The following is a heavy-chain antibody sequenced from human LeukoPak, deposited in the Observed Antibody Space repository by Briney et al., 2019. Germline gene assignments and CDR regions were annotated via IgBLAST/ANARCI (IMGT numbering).Heavy chain of an antibody. J-gene: IGHJ4*02. CDR1: GFTFDDYA. D-gene: IGHD3-3*01. CDR2: ISWNSGSI. CDR3: ASRRGKYYDFWSGYYPFDY. Sequence: GRSLRPSCAASGFTFDDYAMHWVRQAPGKGLEWVSGISWNSGSIGYADSVKGRFTISRDNAKNSLYLQMNSLRAEDTALYYCASRRGKYYDFWSGYYPFDYWGQGTLVTVSS. V-gene: IGHV3-9*01.